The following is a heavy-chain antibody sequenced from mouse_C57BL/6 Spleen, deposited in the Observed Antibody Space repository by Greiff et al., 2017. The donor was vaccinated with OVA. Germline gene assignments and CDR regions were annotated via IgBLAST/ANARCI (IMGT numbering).Heavy chain of an antibody. Sequence: VQLKQSGPVLVKPGASVKMSCKASGYTFTDYYMNWVKQSHGKSLEWIGVINPYNGGTSYNQKFKGKATLTVDKSSSTAYMELNSLTSEDSAVYYCARGDYDGGAWFAYWGQGTLVTVSA. CDR2: INPYNGGT. CDR3: ARGDYDGGAWFAY. CDR1: GYTFTDYY. V-gene: IGHV1-19*01. D-gene: IGHD2-4*01. J-gene: IGHJ3*01.